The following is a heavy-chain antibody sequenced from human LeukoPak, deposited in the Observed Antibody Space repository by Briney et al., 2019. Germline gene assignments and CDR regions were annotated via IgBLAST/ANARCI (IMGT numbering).Heavy chain of an antibody. CDR2: ISHSGST. J-gene: IGHJ4*02. CDR3: TKTSPGVPLEL. Sequence: PSETLSLTCAVSGVSFRGYYWSWMRQPPGKGPEWIGEISHSGSTSCNPALQSRVTISLDTSKNQFSLRLTFVTAADTAVYYCTKTSPGVPLELWGQGTLVTVSS. D-gene: IGHD7-27*01. CDR1: GVSFRGYY. V-gene: IGHV4-34*01.